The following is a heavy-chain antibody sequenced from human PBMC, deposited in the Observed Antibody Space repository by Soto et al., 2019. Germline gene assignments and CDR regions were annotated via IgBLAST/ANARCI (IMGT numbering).Heavy chain of an antibody. CDR1: GFVIPCCA. D-gene: IGHD1-26*01. V-gene: IGHV3-30*01. J-gene: IGHJ4*02. Sequence: GGSLRLCCAASGFVIPCCAIHWIRQSPGKGLEWVAVIGADGTHKYYGDSVQGRFTISRDTSQNMVFLQMDSLTAEDTALYYCARDVRVGEPDYFDDWGQGTLVTVSS. CDR3: ARDVRVGEPDYFDD. CDR2: IGADGTHK.